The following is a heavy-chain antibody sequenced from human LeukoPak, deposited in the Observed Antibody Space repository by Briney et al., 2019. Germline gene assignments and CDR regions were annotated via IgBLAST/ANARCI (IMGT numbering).Heavy chain of an antibody. J-gene: IGHJ5*02. CDR2: IKEDGREK. CDR1: GFTFSGYW. V-gene: IGHV3-7*03. CDR3: ASSRHGFGELLPWFDP. D-gene: IGHD3-10*01. Sequence: GGSLRLSCVASGFTFSGYWMSWVRQAPGKGLEWVAIIKEDGREKYYVDSVKGRFTISRDNAKNSLYLQMNSLRAEDTAVYYCASSRHGFGELLPWFDPWGQGTLVTVSS.